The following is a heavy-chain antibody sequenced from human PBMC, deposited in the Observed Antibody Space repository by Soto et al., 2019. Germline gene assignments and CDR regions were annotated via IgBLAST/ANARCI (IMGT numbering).Heavy chain of an antibody. D-gene: IGHD2-15*01. J-gene: IGHJ6*02. CDR2: ISSSSYI. CDR1: GFTFSSYS. CDR3: ARDPYCSGGSCPPPYYYGMDV. V-gene: IGHV3-21*01. Sequence: TGGSLRLSCAASGFTFSSYSMNWVRQAPGKGLEWVSSISSSSYIYYADSVKGRFTISRDNAKNSLYLQMNSLRAEDTAVYYCARDPYCSGGSCPPPYYYGMDVWGQGTTVTVSS.